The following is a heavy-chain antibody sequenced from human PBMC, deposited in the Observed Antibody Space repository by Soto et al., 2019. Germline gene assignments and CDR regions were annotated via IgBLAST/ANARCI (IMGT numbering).Heavy chain of an antibody. CDR3: ANDLPSGHSSLDS. J-gene: IGHJ4*02. CDR2: ISYDGSNQ. D-gene: IGHD5-18*01. Sequence: RWISKTKDKGLEWGALISYDGSNQYYADSVKGRFTISRDKSKNTLFLQMNSLRADDTAVYYCANDLPSGHSSLDSWLQGTLVTVSS. V-gene: IGHV3-30*18.